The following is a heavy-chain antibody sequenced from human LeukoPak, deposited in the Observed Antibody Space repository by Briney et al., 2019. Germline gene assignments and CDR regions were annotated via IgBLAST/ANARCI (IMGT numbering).Heavy chain of an antibody. D-gene: IGHD3-22*01. J-gene: IGHJ4*02. CDR1: GGSFSDYY. Sequence: PSETLSLTCAVSGGSFSDYYWSWIRQSPGKGLEWIGEINHSGSTNYNPSLKSRVTISVDTSKNQFSLKLTSVTAADTAVYYCARATGSGYYYDYWGQGTLVTVSS. V-gene: IGHV4-34*01. CDR3: ARATGSGYYYDY. CDR2: INHSGST.